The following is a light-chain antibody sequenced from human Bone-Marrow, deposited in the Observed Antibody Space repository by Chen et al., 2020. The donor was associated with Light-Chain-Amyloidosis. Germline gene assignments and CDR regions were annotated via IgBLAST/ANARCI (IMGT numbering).Light chain of an antibody. V-gene: IGLV2-14*01. CDR1: SSDVGGYNY. CDR3: SSFTITNTWI. J-gene: IGLJ2*01. Sequence: QSALTQPASVSGSPRQSITNPCPGTSSDVGGYNYVSWYQQHPGKAPKLMIYEVTNRPSGISIRFSGSKSGNTASLTISGLQAEDEADYYCSSFTITNTWIFGGGTKLTVL. CDR2: EVT.